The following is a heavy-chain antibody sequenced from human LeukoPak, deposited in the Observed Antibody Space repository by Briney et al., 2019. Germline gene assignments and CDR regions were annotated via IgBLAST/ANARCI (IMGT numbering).Heavy chain of an antibody. CDR3: ASGIAVAAYDY. Sequence: PSETLSLTCTVSGYSISSGYYWGWIRQPPGKGLEWIGSIYHSGGTYYNPSLKSRVTISVDTSKNQFSLKLSSVTAADTAVYYCASGIAVAAYDYWGQGTLVTVSS. CDR2: IYHSGGT. J-gene: IGHJ4*02. V-gene: IGHV4-38-2*02. D-gene: IGHD6-19*01. CDR1: GYSISSGYY.